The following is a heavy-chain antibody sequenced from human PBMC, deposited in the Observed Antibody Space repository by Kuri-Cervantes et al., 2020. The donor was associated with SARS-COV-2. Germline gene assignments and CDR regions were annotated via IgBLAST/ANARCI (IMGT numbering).Heavy chain of an antibody. CDR3: ARVGSVVPAAMDWFDP. D-gene: IGHD2-2*01. V-gene: IGHV1-18*01. Sequence: ASVKVSCKASGYTFTSYGISWVRQAPGQGLEWMGWISAYNGNTNYAQKLQGRVTMTTDTSTSTAYMELRSLRSDDTAVYYRARVGSVVPAAMDWFDPWGQGTLVTVSS. CDR1: GYTFTSYG. J-gene: IGHJ5*02. CDR2: ISAYNGNT.